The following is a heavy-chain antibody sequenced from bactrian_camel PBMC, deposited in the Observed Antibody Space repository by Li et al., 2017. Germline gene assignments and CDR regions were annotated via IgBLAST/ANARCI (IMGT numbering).Heavy chain of an antibody. CDR1: GPSGFTFSGCY. V-gene: IGHV3-2*01. D-gene: IGHD7*01. CDR2: IYSAYAGGSGMT. CDR3: AVGWIDWPY. J-gene: IGHJ4*01. Sequence: VQLVKSGGGLVQPGGSLTLSCTASGPSGFTFSGCYMSWVRQAPGKGLEWVSSIYSAYAGGSGMTYYSNSVKGRFTTSKDNAKNTLYLQMNGLEPEDTTMYYCAVGWIDWPYWGQGTQVTVS.